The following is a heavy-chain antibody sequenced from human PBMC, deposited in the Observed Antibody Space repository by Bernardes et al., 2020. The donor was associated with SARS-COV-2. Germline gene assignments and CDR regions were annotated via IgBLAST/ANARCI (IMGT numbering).Heavy chain of an antibody. J-gene: IGHJ4*02. Sequence: GSLRLSCSVSGFTFSDYYMSWIRQAPGKGLEWVSYISSHGTFIHYGASVKGRFTISRDNAKDSLFLQMTNLRAEDTAVYFCAREDGFNQPDYWGQGTLVTVSS. CDR1: GFTFSDYY. D-gene: IGHD5-12*01. CDR3: AREDGFNQPDY. CDR2: ISSHGTFI. V-gene: IGHV3-11*04.